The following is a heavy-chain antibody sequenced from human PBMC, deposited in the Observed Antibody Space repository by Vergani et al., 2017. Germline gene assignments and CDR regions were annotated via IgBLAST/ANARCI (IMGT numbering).Heavy chain of an antibody. D-gene: IGHD3-16*01. CDR3: AKHFRGWGIDY. V-gene: IGHV3-30*02. CDR1: GFTLSNYY. Sequence: QVQLVESGGGVVQRGGSLRLSCATSGFTLSNYYMQWIRQGPGKGLEFVAFIPFDGSNQYYADSVKGRFTLSRDFSKNTLYLQMNSLRTYDTATYYCAKHFRGWGIDYWGQGTLVTVSS. J-gene: IGHJ4*02. CDR2: IPFDGSNQ.